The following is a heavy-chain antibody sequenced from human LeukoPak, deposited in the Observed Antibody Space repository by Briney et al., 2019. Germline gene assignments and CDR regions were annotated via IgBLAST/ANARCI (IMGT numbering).Heavy chain of an antibody. J-gene: IGHJ4*02. CDR1: GFTFSSYW. CDR3: ASDRFYFGV. CDR2: IKLGGTEK. Sequence: GGSLRLSCAASGFTFSSYWMHWVRQAPGKGLEWVANIKLGGTEKYYVDSVKGRFTISRDNAKNSLYLQMNSLRAEDTAVYYCASDRFYFGVWGQGTLVTVSS. V-gene: IGHV3-7*05. D-gene: IGHD3-16*01.